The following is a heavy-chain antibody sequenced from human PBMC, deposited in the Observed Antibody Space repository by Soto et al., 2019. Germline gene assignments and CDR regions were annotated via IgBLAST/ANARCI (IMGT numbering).Heavy chain of an antibody. CDR1: GFTFSRYG. D-gene: IGHD6-19*01. J-gene: IGHJ4*02. CDR3: ARDREQWLVGYYFDY. V-gene: IGHV3-33*01. Sequence: QVQLVESGGGVVQPGRSLRLSCAASGFTFSRYGMHWVRQAPGRGLEWVAVIWYDGSNIYYADSVKGRFTISRDKSKETLDRQMNSLRAEDTAVYYCARDREQWLVGYYFDYWGQGTLVTVSS. CDR2: IWYDGSNI.